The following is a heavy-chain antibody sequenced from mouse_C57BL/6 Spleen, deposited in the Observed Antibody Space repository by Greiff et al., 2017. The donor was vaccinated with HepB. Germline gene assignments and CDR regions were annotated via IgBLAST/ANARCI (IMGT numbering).Heavy chain of an antibody. CDR2: IYPGDGDT. J-gene: IGHJ1*03. CDR3: ARTPYYYGSWYFDV. CDR1: GYAFSSYW. V-gene: IGHV1-80*01. Sequence: QVQLQQSGAELVKPGASVKISCKASGYAFSSYWMNWVKQRPGKGLEWIGQIYPGDGDTNYNGKFKGKATLTADKSSSTAYMQLSSLTSEDSAVYFCARTPYYYGSWYFDVWGTGTTVTVSS. D-gene: IGHD1-1*01.